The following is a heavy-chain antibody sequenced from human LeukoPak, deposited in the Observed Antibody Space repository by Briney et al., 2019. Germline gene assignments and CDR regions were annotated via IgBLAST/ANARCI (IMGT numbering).Heavy chain of an antibody. Sequence: GGSLRLSCAASGFTFSSYSMNWVRQAPGKGLEWVSSISSSSSYIYYADSVKGRFTISRDNAKNSLYLQMNSLRAEDTAVYYCAKEWIAAAGTDYFDYWGQGTLVTVSS. CDR1: GFTFSSYS. D-gene: IGHD6-13*01. CDR3: AKEWIAAAGTDYFDY. J-gene: IGHJ4*02. CDR2: ISSSSSYI. V-gene: IGHV3-21*01.